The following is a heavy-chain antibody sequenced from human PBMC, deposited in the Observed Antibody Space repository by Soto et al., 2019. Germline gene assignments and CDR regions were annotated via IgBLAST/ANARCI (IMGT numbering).Heavy chain of an antibody. CDR1: GYTFTSYD. D-gene: IGHD2-15*01. V-gene: IGHV1-8*01. CDR3: AREDNIVVVVAAGMDV. CDR2: MNPNSGNT. Sequence: QVQLVQSGAEVKKPGASVKVSCKASGYTFTSYDINWVRQATGQGLEWMGWMNPNSGNTGYAQKFQGRVTMTRNTSISTAYMELSSLRSEDTAVYYCAREDNIVVVVAAGMDVWGQGTTVTVSS. J-gene: IGHJ6*02.